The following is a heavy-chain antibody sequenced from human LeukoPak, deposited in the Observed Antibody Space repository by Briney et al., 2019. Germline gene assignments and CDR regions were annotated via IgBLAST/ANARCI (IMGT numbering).Heavy chain of an antibody. Sequence: ASETLSLTCTVSGGSISSYYWSWIRQPPGKGLEWIGYIYYSGSTNYNPSLKSRVTISVDTSKNQFSLKLSSVTAADTAVYYCARHGPDTAMVPFDYWGQGTLVTVSS. V-gene: IGHV4-59*08. CDR3: ARHGPDTAMVPFDY. CDR2: IYYSGST. D-gene: IGHD5-18*01. J-gene: IGHJ4*02. CDR1: GGSISSYY.